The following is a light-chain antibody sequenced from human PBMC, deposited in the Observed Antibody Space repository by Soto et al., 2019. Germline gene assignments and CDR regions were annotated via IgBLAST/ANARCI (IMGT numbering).Light chain of an antibody. V-gene: IGLV2-11*01. CDR3: CSYAGNHGYV. CDR1: GSDVGHYNS. Sequence: QSVLTQPASVSGSPGQSVTISCTGTGSDVGHYNSVSWYQPRPGKVPTLIIFDVSKRPAGVPNRFSGSRSPNTASLTISGLEAEDEADYYCCSYAGNHGYVFGSGTKVTVL. CDR2: DVS. J-gene: IGLJ1*01.